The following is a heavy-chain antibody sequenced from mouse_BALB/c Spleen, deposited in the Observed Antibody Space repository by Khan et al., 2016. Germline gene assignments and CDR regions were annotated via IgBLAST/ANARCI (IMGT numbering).Heavy chain of an antibody. V-gene: IGHV3-2*02. J-gene: IGHJ2*01. D-gene: IGHD2-4*01. CDR2: ISYSGST. Sequence: EVQLQESGPGLVKPSQSLSLTCTVTGYSITSDYAWNWIRQFPGNKLEWMGYISYSGSTSYNPSLKSRISITRDTSKNQFFLQLNSVTTEDTATYYGARRDDYDRGFDYWGQGTTLTVSS. CDR1: GYSITSDYA. CDR3: ARRDDYDRGFDY.